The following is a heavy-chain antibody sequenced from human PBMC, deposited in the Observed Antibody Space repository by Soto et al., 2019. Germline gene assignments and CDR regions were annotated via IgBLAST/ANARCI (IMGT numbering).Heavy chain of an antibody. CDR3: AKDQGGYCSGGSCYGDY. J-gene: IGHJ4*02. V-gene: IGHV3-30*18. D-gene: IGHD2-15*01. Sequence: GGSLRLSCAASGFTFSSYGMHWVRQAPGKGLEWVAVISYDGSNKYYADSVKGRFTISRDNSKKTLYLQMNSLRAEDTAVYYCAKDQGGYCSGGSCYGDYWGQGTLVTVSS. CDR1: GFTFSSYG. CDR2: ISYDGSNK.